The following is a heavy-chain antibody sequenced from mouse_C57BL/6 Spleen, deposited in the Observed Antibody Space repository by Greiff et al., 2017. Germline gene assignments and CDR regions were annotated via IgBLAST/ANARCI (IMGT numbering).Heavy chain of an antibody. V-gene: IGHV3-6*01. Sequence: EVKLVESGPGLVKPSQSLSLTCSVTGYSITSGYYWNWIRQFPGNKLEWMGYISYDGSNNYNPSLKNRISITRDTSKNQFFLKLNSVTTEDTATYYCASADYYGSSFFDYWGQGTTLTVSS. CDR1: GYSITSGYY. CDR3: ASADYYGSSFFDY. J-gene: IGHJ2*01. D-gene: IGHD1-1*01. CDR2: ISYDGSN.